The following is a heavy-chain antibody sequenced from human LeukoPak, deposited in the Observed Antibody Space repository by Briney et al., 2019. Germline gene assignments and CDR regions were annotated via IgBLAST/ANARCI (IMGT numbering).Heavy chain of an antibody. V-gene: IGHV4-59*01. CDR2: IYYSGST. CDR3: ARAQFGTFYYYYYGMDV. J-gene: IGHJ6*02. D-gene: IGHD3-10*01. Sequence: SETLSLTCTVSGGSISSYYWSWIRQPPGKGLEWIGYIYYSGSTNYNPSLKSRVTISVDTSKNQFSLKLSSVTAADTAVYYCARAQFGTFYYYYYGMDVWGQGTLVTVSS. CDR1: GGSISSYY.